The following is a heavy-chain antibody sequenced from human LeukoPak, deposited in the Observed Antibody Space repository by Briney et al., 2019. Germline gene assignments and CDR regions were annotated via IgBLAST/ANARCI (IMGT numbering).Heavy chain of an antibody. V-gene: IGHV1-69*01. CDR1: GGTFSSYA. CDR2: IIPIFGTA. CDR3: ARDRVVAEWLLFDY. J-gene: IGHJ4*02. Sequence: ASVKVSCKASGGTFSSYAISWVRQAPGQGLEWMGGIIPIFGTANYAQKFQGRVTITADESTSTAYMELSSLRSEDTAVYYCARDRVVAEWLLFDYWGQGTLVTVSS. D-gene: IGHD3-3*01.